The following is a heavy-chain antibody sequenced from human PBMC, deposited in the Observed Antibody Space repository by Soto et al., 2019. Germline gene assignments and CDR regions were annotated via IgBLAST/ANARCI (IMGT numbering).Heavy chain of an antibody. J-gene: IGHJ6*02. CDR2: IYHSGST. V-gene: IGHV4-38-2*01. D-gene: IGHD6-6*01. CDR1: GYSVSSGYY. CDR3: AGCSSSDYSYGMEF. Sequence: SETLSLTCAVSGYSVSSGYYWGWIRQPPGKGLEWIGSIYHSGSTYYNPSLKSRVTISVDTSKNQFSLKLSSVTAADTAVYYCAGCSSSDYSYGMEFWGQGTTVTVSS.